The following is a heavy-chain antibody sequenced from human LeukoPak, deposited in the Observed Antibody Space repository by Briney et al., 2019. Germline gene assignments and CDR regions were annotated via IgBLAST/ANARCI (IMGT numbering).Heavy chain of an antibody. CDR1: GGSFSGYY. CDR2: INHSGST. Sequence: SETLSLTCAVYGGSFSGYYWSWIRQPPGKGLEWIGEINHSGSTNYNPSLKSRVTISVDTSKNQFSLKLSSVTAADTAVYYCARVVMVRGVITFDYWGQGTLVTVSS. J-gene: IGHJ4*02. CDR3: ARVVMVRGVITFDY. V-gene: IGHV4-34*01. D-gene: IGHD3-10*01.